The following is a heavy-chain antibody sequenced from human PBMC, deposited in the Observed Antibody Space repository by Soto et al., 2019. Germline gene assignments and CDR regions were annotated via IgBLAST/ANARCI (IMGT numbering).Heavy chain of an antibody. V-gene: IGHV1-18*01. CDR2: ISAYNGNT. CDR1: GYTFTSYG. CDR3: ASGVRYFDWFHFDY. Sequence: GASVKVSCKASGYTFTSYGISWVRQAPGQGLEWMGWISAYNGNTNYAQKLQGRVTMTTDTSTSTAYMELRSLRSDDTAVYYCASGVRYFDWFHFDYWGQGTLVTVSS. D-gene: IGHD3-9*01. J-gene: IGHJ4*02.